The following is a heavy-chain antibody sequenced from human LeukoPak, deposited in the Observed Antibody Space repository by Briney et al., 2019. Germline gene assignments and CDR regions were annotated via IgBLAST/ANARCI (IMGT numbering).Heavy chain of an antibody. CDR3: AKDRGKEWFGERKGTGNYFDY. V-gene: IGHV3-23*01. CDR1: GFTFSSYA. CDR2: ISGSGGST. J-gene: IGHJ4*02. D-gene: IGHD3-10*01. Sequence: PGGSLRLSCAASGFTFSSYAMSWVRQAPGKGLEWVSAISGSGGSTYYADSVKGRFTISRDNSKNTLYLQMSSLRAEDTAVYYCAKDRGKEWFGERKGTGNYFDYWGQGTLVTVSS.